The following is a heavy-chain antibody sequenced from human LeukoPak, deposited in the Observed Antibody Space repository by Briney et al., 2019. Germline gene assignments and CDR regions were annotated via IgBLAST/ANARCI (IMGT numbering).Heavy chain of an antibody. J-gene: IGHJ6*03. D-gene: IGHD2-15*01. CDR3: ARGYCSGGSCYSYYYCNYMDV. CDR1: GGSISSYY. CDR2: IYTSGST. Sequence: SETLSLTCTVSGGSISSYYWSWIQQPAGKGLEWIGRIYTSGSTNYNPSLKSRVTISVDTSKNQFSLKLSSVTAADTAVYYCARGYCSGGSCYSYYYCNYMDVWGKGTTVTVSS. V-gene: IGHV4-4*07.